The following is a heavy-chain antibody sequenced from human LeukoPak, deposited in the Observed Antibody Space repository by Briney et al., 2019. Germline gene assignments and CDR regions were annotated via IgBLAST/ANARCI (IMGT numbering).Heavy chain of an antibody. D-gene: IGHD5-18*01. J-gene: IGHJ6*02. CDR3: AIVRGYSYGLGVYYYYGMYV. CDR2: INHSGST. V-gene: IGHV4-34*01. Sequence: PSETLSLTCAVYGGSFSGYYWSWIRQPPGKGLEWIGEINHSGSTNYNPSLKSRVTISVDTSKNQFSLKLSSVTAADTAVYYCAIVRGYSYGLGVYYYYGMYVGGQGTTVTVSS. CDR1: GGSFSGYY.